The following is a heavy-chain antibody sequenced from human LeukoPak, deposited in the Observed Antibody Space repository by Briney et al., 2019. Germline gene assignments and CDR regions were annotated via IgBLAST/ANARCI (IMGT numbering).Heavy chain of an antibody. CDR2: IYSGGST. D-gene: IGHD1-26*01. J-gene: IGHJ4*02. Sequence: GGSLGLSCAASGFTFSSYAMSWVRQAPGKGLEWVSVIYSGGSTYYADSVKGRFTISRDDSKNTLYLQMNSLRAEDTAVYYCARDTSGSYDYWGQGTLVTVSS. CDR3: ARDTSGSYDY. V-gene: IGHV3-66*01. CDR1: GFTFSSYA.